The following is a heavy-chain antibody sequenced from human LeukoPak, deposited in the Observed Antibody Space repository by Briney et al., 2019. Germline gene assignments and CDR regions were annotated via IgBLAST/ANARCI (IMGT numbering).Heavy chain of an antibody. D-gene: IGHD5-24*01. CDR2: IYGGGST. CDR3: SREGPGGDRYNYGYFDY. Sequence: PGGSLRLSCAASGFTVSNTYRSRGRQAPGKGLEWVSVIYGGGSTYYADSVKGRFTISRDNSKNALFLQMNSLRAEATAVYYCSREGPGGDRYNYGYFDYWVQGTMVTVSS. CDR1: GFTVSNTY. J-gene: IGHJ4*02. V-gene: IGHV3-53*01.